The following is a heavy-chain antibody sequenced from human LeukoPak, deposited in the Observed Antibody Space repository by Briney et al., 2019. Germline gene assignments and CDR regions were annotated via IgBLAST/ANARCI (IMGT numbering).Heavy chain of an antibody. Sequence: GRSLRLSCAASGFTFSSYAMHWVRQAPGKGLEWVAVISYDGSNKYYADSVKGRLNTLYLQINSLRAEDTAVYYCARPVGYYSYFDYWGQGTLVTVSS. D-gene: IGHD3-22*01. CDR3: ARPVGYYSYFDY. CDR1: GFTFSSYA. CDR2: ISYDGSNK. J-gene: IGHJ4*02. V-gene: IGHV3-30-3*01.